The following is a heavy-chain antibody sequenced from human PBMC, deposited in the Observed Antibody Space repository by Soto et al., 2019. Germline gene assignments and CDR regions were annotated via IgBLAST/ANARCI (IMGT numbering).Heavy chain of an antibody. CDR1: GYTFTGYY. Sequence: ASVKVSCKASGYTFTGYYMRWVRQAPGQGLEWMGWINPNSGGTNYAQKFQGRVTMTRDTSISTAYMELSRLRSDDTAVYYCARDSYSSGWYSDYWGQGTLVTVSS. D-gene: IGHD6-19*01. CDR2: INPNSGGT. V-gene: IGHV1-2*02. J-gene: IGHJ4*02. CDR3: ARDSYSSGWYSDY.